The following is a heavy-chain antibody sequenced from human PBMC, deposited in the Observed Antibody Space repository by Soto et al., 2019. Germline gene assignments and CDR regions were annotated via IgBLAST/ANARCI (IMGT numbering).Heavy chain of an antibody. Sequence: SETLSLTCTVSGGSISSSSYYWGWIRQPPGKGLEWIGSIYYSGSTYYNPSLKSRVTISVDTSKNQFSLKLSSVTAADTAVYYCARQASSIAARGLGYSSSWYLGRFDYWGQGTLVTVSS. J-gene: IGHJ4*02. CDR3: ARQASSIAARGLGYSSSWYLGRFDY. CDR1: GGSISSSSYY. D-gene: IGHD6-13*01. V-gene: IGHV4-39*01. CDR2: IYYSGST.